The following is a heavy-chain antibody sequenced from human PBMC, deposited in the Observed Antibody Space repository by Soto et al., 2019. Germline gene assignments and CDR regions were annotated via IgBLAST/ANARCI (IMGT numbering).Heavy chain of an antibody. V-gene: IGHV1-3*05. D-gene: IGHD1-20*01. J-gene: IGHJ4*02. CDR2: INAGNGNT. Sequence: QVQLVQSGTEEKKPGASVKVSCKASGYTFTSYDMHWVRQAPGQRLEWMGWINAGNGNTKYSQKYQGRVTITRDTSASTAYMELSSLRSEDTAVYYCARDKIPGILDYWGQGTLVTVSS. CDR1: GYTFTSYD. CDR3: ARDKIPGILDY.